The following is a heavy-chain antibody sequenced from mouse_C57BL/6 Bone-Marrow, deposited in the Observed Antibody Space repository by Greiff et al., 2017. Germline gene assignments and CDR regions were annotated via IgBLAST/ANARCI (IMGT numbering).Heavy chain of an antibody. D-gene: IGHD3-2*02. CDR2: IDPNSGGT. CDR1: GYTFTSYW. J-gene: IGHJ3*01. CDR3: ARGRGQLRLRGWFAY. Sequence: VQLQQPGAELVKPGASVKLSCKASGYTFTSYWMHWVKQRPGRGLEWIGRIDPNSGGTKYNEKFKSKATLTVDKPSSTAYMQLSSLTSEDSAVYYCARGRGQLRLRGWFAYWGQGTLVTVSA. V-gene: IGHV1-72*01.